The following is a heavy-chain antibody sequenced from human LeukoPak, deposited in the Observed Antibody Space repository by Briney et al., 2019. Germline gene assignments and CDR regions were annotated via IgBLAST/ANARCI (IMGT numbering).Heavy chain of an antibody. CDR3: AKLLLPGAFDI. CDR1: GFTFDDYA. D-gene: IGHD2-15*01. CDR2: ISWNSGSI. V-gene: IGHV3-9*01. J-gene: IGHJ3*02. Sequence: GGSLRLSCAASGFTFDDYAMHWVRQAPGKGLEWVSGISWNSGSIGYADSVKGRFTISRDNSKNTLYLQMNSLRAEDTAVYYCAKLLLPGAFDIWGQGTMVTVSS.